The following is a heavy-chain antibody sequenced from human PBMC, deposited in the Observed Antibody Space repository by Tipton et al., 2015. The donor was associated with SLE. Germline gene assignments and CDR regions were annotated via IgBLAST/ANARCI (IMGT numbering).Heavy chain of an antibody. CDR2: VCNSVST. D-gene: IGHD3-10*01. Sequence: TLSLTCNVSGASVSSFCWNWIRQSPGKGLEWIACVCNSVSTNYDPSLKSRGTISVDTSKNHFSLELTSVTAADTAVYYCARQRLRLLSPLDAWGQGTTVTVS. V-gene: IGHV4-59*08. J-gene: IGHJ6*02. CDR3: ARQRLRLLSPLDA. CDR1: GASVSSFC.